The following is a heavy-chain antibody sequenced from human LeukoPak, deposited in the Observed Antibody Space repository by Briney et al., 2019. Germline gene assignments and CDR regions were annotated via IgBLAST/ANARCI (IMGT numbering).Heavy chain of an antibody. CDR1: GFTFSSYA. V-gene: IGHV3-23*01. CDR3: AKDGYSSGWYVDY. J-gene: IGHJ4*02. CDR2: ISGSGGST. D-gene: IGHD6-19*01. Sequence: GRSLRLSCAASGFTFSSYAMSWVRPPPRKGLEWVSAISGSGGSTYYADSVKGRFTISRDNSKNTLYLQMNSLRAEDTAVYYCAKDGYSSGWYVDYWGQGTLVSVSS.